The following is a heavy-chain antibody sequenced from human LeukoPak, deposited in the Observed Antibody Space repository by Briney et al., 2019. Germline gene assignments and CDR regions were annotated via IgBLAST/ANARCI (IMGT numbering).Heavy chain of an antibody. CDR1: GFTFSSYE. J-gene: IGHJ5*02. CDR2: ISSSGSTI. D-gene: IGHD3-16*01. Sequence: GGSLRLSCAASGFTFSSYEMNWVRQAPGKGLEGVSYISSSGSTIYYADSVKGRFTISRDNARNSLFLQMNSLRVEDTAVYYCASQSYARFDPWGQGTLVTVSS. CDR3: ASQSYARFDP. V-gene: IGHV3-48*03.